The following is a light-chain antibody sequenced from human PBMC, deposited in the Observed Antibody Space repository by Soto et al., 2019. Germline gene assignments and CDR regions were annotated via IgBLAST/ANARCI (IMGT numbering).Light chain of an antibody. CDR1: QTISAN. CDR3: QQYTNWPPLT. Sequence: IVIKQSPATLSVSPGDRATLSCRASQTISANLAWYQQRPGQAPRLLLYGASTRATGIPATFSGSGSGTEFTLTTSSLHSEDFAVYYCQQYTNWPPLTFGQGTKVEIK. V-gene: IGKV3-15*01. CDR2: GAS. J-gene: IGKJ4*01.